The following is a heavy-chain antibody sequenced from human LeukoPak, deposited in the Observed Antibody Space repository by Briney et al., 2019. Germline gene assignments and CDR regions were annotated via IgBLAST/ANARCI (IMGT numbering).Heavy chain of an antibody. CDR1: GYTFADYY. Sequence: ASVKVSCTASGYTFADYYINWVRQAPGQGLEWMGLINPNTGGTDYAQNFQGRVTMTRDTSITTAYMELSRLRSEDTAVYYGARRPIVGVPAPIDYWGQGNLVTVSS. CDR2: INPNTGGT. CDR3: ARRPIVGVPAPIDY. D-gene: IGHD2-2*01. V-gene: IGHV1-2*02. J-gene: IGHJ4*02.